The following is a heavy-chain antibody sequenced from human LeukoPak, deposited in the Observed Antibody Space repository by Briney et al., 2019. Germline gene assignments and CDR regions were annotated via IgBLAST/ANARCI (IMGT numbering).Heavy chain of an antibody. J-gene: IGHJ4*02. Sequence: PSETLSLTCTVSGGSVSSSLYYWGWIRQPPGKGLEWIGNIFSRGTTYYNQSLRSRVTLSVDTSKNQFSLKVRSVTAADTAVYYCARRKDEVTATFDYWGQGILVTVSS. CDR2: IFSRGTT. CDR1: GGSVSSSLYY. D-gene: IGHD2-21*02. CDR3: ARRKDEVTATFDY. V-gene: IGHV4-39*01.